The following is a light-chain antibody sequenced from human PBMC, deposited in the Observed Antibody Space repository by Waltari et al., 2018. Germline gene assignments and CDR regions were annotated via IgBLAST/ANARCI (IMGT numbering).Light chain of an antibody. CDR2: AAS. Sequence: DIQMIQSPSSLSASVGSRVLCTCGASHSIRRHVNWYQQKSGTAPKFQIHAASSLQSGVPSRFSGSGSGTDFTLTISSLQPEDFATYYCQQSYNTPFTFGPGTKVDVE. CDR3: QQSYNTPFT. V-gene: IGKV1-39*01. CDR1: HSIRRH. J-gene: IGKJ3*01.